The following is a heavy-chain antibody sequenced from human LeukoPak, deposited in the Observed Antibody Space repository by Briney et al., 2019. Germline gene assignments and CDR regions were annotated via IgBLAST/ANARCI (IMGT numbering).Heavy chain of an antibody. D-gene: IGHD1-14*01. CDR2: IHRSGSP. V-gene: IGHV4-4*02. CDR3: AREILGGFNPGAY. CDR1: LDSTTSNF. J-gene: IGHJ4*02. Sequence: PSETLSLACTVSLDSTTSNFWSWVRQPPGKGLEWIGEIHRSGSPNYNPSLQSRVTISIDRSRNQIVLELSSVTAADTAFYYCAREILGGFNPGAYWGQGTLVTVSS.